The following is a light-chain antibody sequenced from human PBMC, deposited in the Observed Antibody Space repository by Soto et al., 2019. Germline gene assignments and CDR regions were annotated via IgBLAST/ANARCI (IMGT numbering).Light chain of an antibody. CDR3: HQYGSLPHT. J-gene: IGKJ2*01. V-gene: IGKV3-20*01. Sequence: EIVLTQSPGTLSLSPGERATLSCRASQSVSGNQLAWYQQKPGQGPRLLIYAASSRATDIPDRFSGSASGTDFTFSISRLEPEDFGMYYCHQYGSLPHTFGQGTKVESK. CDR2: AAS. CDR1: QSVSGNQ.